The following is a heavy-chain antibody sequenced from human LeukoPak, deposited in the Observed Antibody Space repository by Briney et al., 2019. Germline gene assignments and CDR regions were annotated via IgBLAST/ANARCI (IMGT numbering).Heavy chain of an antibody. CDR2: FIPIFGTA. V-gene: IGHV1-69*05. CDR3: ARDHCSSTSCYLDY. Sequence: SVKVSCKASGGTFSSYAISWVRQAPGQGLEWMGGFIPIFGTANSAQKFQGRVTITTDESTSTAYMELSSLRSEDTAVYYCARDHCSSTSCYLDYWGQGTLVTVSS. J-gene: IGHJ4*02. CDR1: GGTFSSYA. D-gene: IGHD2-2*01.